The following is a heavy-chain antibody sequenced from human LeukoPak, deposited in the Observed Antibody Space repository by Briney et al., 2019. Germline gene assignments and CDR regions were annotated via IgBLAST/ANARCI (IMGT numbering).Heavy chain of an antibody. CDR3: ARADFEVVRGGNDAFHI. CDR1: GYTLASYG. J-gene: IGHJ3*02. V-gene: IGHV1-18*01. Sequence: GASVKVSCRASGYTLASYGISWVRQAPGQGLEWMGWISAYNGNTNFAQKLQGRVTMTTDTSTSTAYMELRSLRSDDTAVYYCARADFEVVRGGNDAFHIWGQGTMVTVSS. CDR2: ISAYNGNT. D-gene: IGHD3-10*01.